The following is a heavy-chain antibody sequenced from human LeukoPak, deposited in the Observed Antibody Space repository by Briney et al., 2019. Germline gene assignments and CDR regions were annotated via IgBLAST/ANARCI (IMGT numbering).Heavy chain of an antibody. Sequence: PSETLSLTCTVSGGSISSYYWSWIRQPPGKGLEWIGYIYYSGSTNYNPSLKSRVTISVDTSKNQFSLKLSSVTAADTAVYYCAREATLSSSWYGAFDTWGQGTMVTVSS. V-gene: IGHV4-59*01. D-gene: IGHD6-13*01. CDR3: AREATLSSSWYGAFDT. CDR2: IYYSGST. J-gene: IGHJ3*02. CDR1: GGSISSYY.